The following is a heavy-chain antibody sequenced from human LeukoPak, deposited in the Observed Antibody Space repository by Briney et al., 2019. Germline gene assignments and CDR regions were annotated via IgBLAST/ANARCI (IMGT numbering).Heavy chain of an antibody. CDR2: INHSGST. CDR1: GGSFSGYY. J-gene: IGHJ4*02. CDR3: ARGQLYYDILTGYSL. D-gene: IGHD3-9*01. Sequence: SETLSLTCAVYGGSFSGYYWSWIRQPPGKGLEWIVEINHSGSTNYNPSLKSRVTISVDTSKNQFSLKLSSVTAADTAVYYCARGQLYYDILTGYSLWGQGTLVTVSS. V-gene: IGHV4-34*01.